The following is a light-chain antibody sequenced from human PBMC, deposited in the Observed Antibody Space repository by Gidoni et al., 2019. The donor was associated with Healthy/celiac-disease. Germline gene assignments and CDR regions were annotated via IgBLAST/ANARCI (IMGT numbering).Light chain of an antibody. J-gene: IGLJ3*02. Sequence: QSVLTQPPSASGTPGQSVTISCSGSSSNLGSNYVYWYQQLPGTAPQLLLYRNNQRPSGVPDRFSGSKSGTSASLAISGLRSEDEADYYCAAWDDSLSVLWVFGGGTKLTVL. V-gene: IGLV1-47*01. CDR1: SSNLGSNY. CDR2: RNN. CDR3: AAWDDSLSVLWV.